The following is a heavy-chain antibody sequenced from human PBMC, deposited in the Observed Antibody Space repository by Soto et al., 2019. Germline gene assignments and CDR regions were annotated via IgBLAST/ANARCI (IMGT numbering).Heavy chain of an antibody. CDR2: IIPIFGTA. V-gene: IGHV1-69*13. D-gene: IGHD3-22*01. J-gene: IGHJ4*02. CDR1: GGTFISYA. Sequence: SVKVSCKASGGTFISYAISWVRQAPGQGLEWMGGIIPIFGTANYAQKFQGRVTITADESTSTAYMELSSLRSEDTAVYYCARELYYYDSSLWGFDYWGQGTLVTVSS. CDR3: ARELYYYDSSLWGFDY.